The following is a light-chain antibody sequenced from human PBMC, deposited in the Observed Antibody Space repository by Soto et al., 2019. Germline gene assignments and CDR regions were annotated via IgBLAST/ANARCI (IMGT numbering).Light chain of an antibody. Sequence: QSALTQPASVSGSPGQSITISCTGTSSDVGGYNYVSWYQQHPGKAPKLMIYDVSHRPSGVSNRFSGSKSGNTASLTISGLKAEDEADYYCSSYTSSNTVVFGGGTKLTVL. CDR1: SSDVGGYNY. J-gene: IGLJ2*01. CDR2: DVS. V-gene: IGLV2-14*01. CDR3: SSYTSSNTVV.